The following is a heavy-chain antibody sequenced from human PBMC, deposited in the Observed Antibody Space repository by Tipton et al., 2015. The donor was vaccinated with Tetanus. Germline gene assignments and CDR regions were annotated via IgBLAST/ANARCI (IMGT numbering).Heavy chain of an antibody. V-gene: IGHV5-51*01. CDR1: GYSFSSYY. Sequence: MQLVQSGVEVKKPGESLRISCQASGYSFSSYYIAWVRQMPGRGLEWMGFIHPGESTTTYSPSFQGRVPISVDTSISTAYLQWTSLKASDTAMYFCARFAFRAAAAPFEYWGQGTSVTVPS. D-gene: IGHD6-13*01. CDR3: ARFAFRAAAAPFEY. CDR2: IHPGESTT. J-gene: IGHJ4*02.